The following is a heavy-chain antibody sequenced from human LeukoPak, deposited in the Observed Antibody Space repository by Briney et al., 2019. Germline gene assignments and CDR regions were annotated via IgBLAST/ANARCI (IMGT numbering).Heavy chain of an antibody. D-gene: IGHD6-6*01. CDR2: IYSGGST. Sequence: GGSLRLSCAASGFTVSSNYMSWVRQAPGKGLEWVSVIYSGGSTYYADSVKGRFTISSDNSKNTLYLQMNSLRAEDTAVYYCASGSIAARDYYGMDVWGQGTTVTVSS. CDR1: GFTVSSNY. CDR3: ASGSIAARDYYGMDV. J-gene: IGHJ6*02. V-gene: IGHV3-53*01.